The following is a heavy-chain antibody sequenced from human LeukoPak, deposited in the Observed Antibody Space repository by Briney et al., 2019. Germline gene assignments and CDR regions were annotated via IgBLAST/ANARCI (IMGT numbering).Heavy chain of an antibody. J-gene: IGHJ6*04. CDR1: GITVSSTC. CDR2: ICGDGST. D-gene: IGHD3-10*01. CDR3: ARYDSGAGAVDV. V-gene: IGHV3-66*01. Sequence: GGSLRLSCAASGITVSSTCMSWVRQAPGKGLEWVSTICGDGSTYYADSVKGRFIISRDNSRNMLNLQMNSLRAEDTALYYCARYDSGAGAVDVWGKGTTVTASS.